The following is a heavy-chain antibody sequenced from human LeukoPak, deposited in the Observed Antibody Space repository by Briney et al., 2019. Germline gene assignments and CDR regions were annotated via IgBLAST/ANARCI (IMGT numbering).Heavy chain of an antibody. J-gene: IGHJ4*02. Sequence: SQTLSLTCAVSGGSISSGGYPWSWIRQPPGKGLEWIGYIYHSGSTYYNPSLKSRVTISVDRSKNQFSLKLSSVTAADTAVYYCARSFSGYYYFDYWGQGTLVTVSS. CDR2: IYHSGST. V-gene: IGHV4-30-2*01. CDR3: ARSFSGYYYFDY. CDR1: GGSISSGGYP. D-gene: IGHD3-22*01.